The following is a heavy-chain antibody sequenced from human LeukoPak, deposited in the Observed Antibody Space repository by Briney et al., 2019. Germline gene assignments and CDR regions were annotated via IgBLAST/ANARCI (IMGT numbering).Heavy chain of an antibody. CDR3: AKDAQYGDLTSGYFDL. Sequence: PGGSLRLSCAASGFTFSSYAMSWVRQAPGKGLEWVAVISYDGSNKYYADSVKGRFTISRDNSKNTLYLQMNSLRAEDTAVYYCAKDAQYGDLTSGYFDLWGRGTLVTVSS. CDR1: GFTFSSYA. J-gene: IGHJ2*01. CDR2: ISYDGSNK. V-gene: IGHV3-30*18. D-gene: IGHD4-17*01.